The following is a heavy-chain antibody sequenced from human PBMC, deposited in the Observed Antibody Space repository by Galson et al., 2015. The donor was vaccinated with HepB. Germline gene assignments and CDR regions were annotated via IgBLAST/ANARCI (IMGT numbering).Heavy chain of an antibody. CDR3: AREGVVRGPDHYYYGMDV. CDR1: GFTFSSYW. CDR2: INSDGSST. J-gene: IGHJ6*02. D-gene: IGHD3-10*01. V-gene: IGHV3-74*01. Sequence: SLRLSCAASGFTFSSYWMHWVRQAPGKGLVWVSRINSDGSSTSYADSVKGRFTISRDNAKNTLYLQMNSLRAEDTAVYYCAREGVVRGPDHYYYGMDVWGQGTTVTVSS.